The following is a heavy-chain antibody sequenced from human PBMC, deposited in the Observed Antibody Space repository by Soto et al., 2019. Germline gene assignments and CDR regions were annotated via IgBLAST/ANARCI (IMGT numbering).Heavy chain of an antibody. CDR2: INHSGST. CDR3: ARSRRLVRAFDI. D-gene: IGHD3-22*01. J-gene: IGHJ3*02. CDR1: GGSFSGYY. V-gene: IGHV4-34*01. Sequence: QVQLQQWGAGLLKPSETLSLTCAVYGGSFSGYYWSWIRQPPGKGLEWIGEINHSGSTNYNPSLKSRVTISVDTSKNQFSLKLSSVTAAATAVYYCARSRRLVRAFDIWSQGTMVTVSS.